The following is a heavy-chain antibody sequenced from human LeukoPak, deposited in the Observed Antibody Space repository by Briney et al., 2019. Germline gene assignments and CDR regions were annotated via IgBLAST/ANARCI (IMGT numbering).Heavy chain of an antibody. CDR3: ASSDILTGYYTQFDY. D-gene: IGHD3-9*01. V-gene: IGHV1-46*01. CDR2: INPSGGST. J-gene: IGHJ4*02. Sequence: ASVKVSCKASGYTFTRYYIHWVRQAPGQGLEWMGTINPSGGSTSYAQKFQGRLTVTRDMSTSTVYMELSSLRSDDTAVYYCASSDILTGYYTQFDYWGQGTLVTVSS. CDR1: GYTFTRYY.